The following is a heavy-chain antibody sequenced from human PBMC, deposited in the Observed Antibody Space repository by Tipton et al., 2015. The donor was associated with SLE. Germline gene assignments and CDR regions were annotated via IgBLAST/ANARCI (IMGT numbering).Heavy chain of an antibody. CDR1: GGSISSHY. V-gene: IGHV4-34*01. CDR3: ARSPSSSSWYVWFDY. Sequence: TLSLTCTVSGGSISSHYWSWIRQPPGKGLEWIGEINHSGSTNYNPSLKSRVTISVDTSKNQFSLKLSSVTAADTAVYYCARSPSSSSWYVWFDYWGQGTLVTVSS. CDR2: INHSGST. D-gene: IGHD6-13*01. J-gene: IGHJ4*02.